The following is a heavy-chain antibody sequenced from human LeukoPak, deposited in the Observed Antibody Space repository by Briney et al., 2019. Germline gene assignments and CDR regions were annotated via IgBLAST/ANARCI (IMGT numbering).Heavy chain of an antibody. V-gene: IGHV1-69-2*01. Sequence: ASVKVSCKVSGYTFTDYYMHWVQQAPGKGLEWMGLVDPEDGETIYAEKFQGRVTITADTSTDTAYMELNSLRSEDTAVYYCATPRYSGSYGDAFDIWGQGTMVTVSS. CDR2: VDPEDGET. CDR1: GYTFTDYY. J-gene: IGHJ3*02. D-gene: IGHD1-26*01. CDR3: ATPRYSGSYGDAFDI.